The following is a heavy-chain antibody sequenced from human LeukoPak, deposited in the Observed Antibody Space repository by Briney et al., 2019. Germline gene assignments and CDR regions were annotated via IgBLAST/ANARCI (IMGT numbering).Heavy chain of an antibody. CDR1: GFTFSTYG. CDR2: IRYDGSNK. V-gene: IGHV3-30*02. D-gene: IGHD2-2*01. CDR3: AKVVTGYCSTTSCPFDS. Sequence: GGSLRLSCAASGFTFSTYGMDWVRQAPGKGLEWVAYIRYDGSNKNYADSVKGRFTISRDNSKKTLYLQMSSLRAEDTAVYYCAKVVTGYCSTTSCPFDSWGQGTLVTVSS. J-gene: IGHJ4*02.